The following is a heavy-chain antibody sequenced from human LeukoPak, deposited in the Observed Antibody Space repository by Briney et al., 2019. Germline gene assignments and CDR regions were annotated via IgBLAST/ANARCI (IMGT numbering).Heavy chain of an antibody. CDR3: ARGAYYCYYGMDV. CDR2: IYSGGST. Sequence: PGGSLRLSCAASGFTFSSYAMSWVRQAPGKGLEWVSVIYSGGSTYYADSVKGRFTISRDNSKNTLYLQMNSLRAEDTAVYYCARGAYYCYYGMDVWGQGTTVTVSS. V-gene: IGHV3-66*01. J-gene: IGHJ6*02. CDR1: GFTFSSYA.